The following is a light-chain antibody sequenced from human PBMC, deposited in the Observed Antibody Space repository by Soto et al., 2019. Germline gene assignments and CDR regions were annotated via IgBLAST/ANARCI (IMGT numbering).Light chain of an antibody. V-gene: IGLV2-14*01. CDR1: SSDVGGYNY. CDR2: EVS. CDR3: TSYTSYSTLDV. Sequence: QSVLTQPASVSGSPGQSITISCTGTSSDVGGYNYVSWYQQHPDKAPKLMIYEVSNRPSGVSNRFSGSKSGHTASLTISGLQSEVEADYFCTSYTSYSTLDVFGTGTKLTVL. J-gene: IGLJ1*01.